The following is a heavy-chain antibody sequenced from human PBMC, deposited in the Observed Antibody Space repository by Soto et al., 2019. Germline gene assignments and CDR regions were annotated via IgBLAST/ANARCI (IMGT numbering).Heavy chain of an antibody. CDR3: ARVRTTLDFYYYYMDV. V-gene: IGHV4-59*08. CDR1: GDSMSDDY. D-gene: IGHD3-10*01. CDR2: VYYSGST. J-gene: IGHJ6*03. Sequence: SETLSLTCTVSGDSMSDDYWTWIRQPPGKALEWIGYVYYSGSTSYNPSFKSRVTIAVDTSKTQFSLKLNSVTAADTAVYYCARVRTTLDFYYYYMDVWGIGTTVTVS.